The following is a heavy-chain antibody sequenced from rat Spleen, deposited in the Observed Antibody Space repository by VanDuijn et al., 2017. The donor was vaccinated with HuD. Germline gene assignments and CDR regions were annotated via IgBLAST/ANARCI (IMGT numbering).Heavy chain of an antibody. CDR3: TTEKYTTDYLGYWYFDF. V-gene: IGHV5S23*01. CDR1: GFTFNDYA. CDR2: ISTGGGNT. D-gene: IGHD1-6*01. J-gene: IGHJ1*01. Sequence: EVQLVESGGGLVQPGKSLKFSCAASGFTFNDYAMAWVRQAPTKGLEWVASISTGGGNTYYRDSVKGRFTIARDNAKSTLYLQMDSLRSEDTATYYCTTEKYTTDYLGYWYFDFWGPGTMVTVSS.